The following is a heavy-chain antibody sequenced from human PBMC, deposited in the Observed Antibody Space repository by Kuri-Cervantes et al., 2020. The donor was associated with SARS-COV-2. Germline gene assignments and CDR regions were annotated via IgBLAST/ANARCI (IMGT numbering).Heavy chain of an antibody. CDR1: GFTFSSYS. V-gene: IGHV3-21*01. J-gene: IGHJ3*02. D-gene: IGHD1-26*01. CDR2: ISSSSSYI. Sequence: GESLKISCAASGFTFSSYSMNWVRQAPGKGLEWVSSISSSSSYIYYADSVKGRFTISRDNAKNSLYLQVNSLRAEDTAVYYCAREGELRAFDIWGQGTMVTVSS. CDR3: AREGELRAFDI.